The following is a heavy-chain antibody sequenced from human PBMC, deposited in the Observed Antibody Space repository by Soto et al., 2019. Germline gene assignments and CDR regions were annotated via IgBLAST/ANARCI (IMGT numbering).Heavy chain of an antibody. J-gene: IGHJ4*02. V-gene: IGHV3-30-3*01. CDR3: ARTPNWYYFDY. CDR2: ISDDGSNK. D-gene: IGHD1-1*01. Sequence: QVQLVESGGGVVQPGRSLRLSCAASGFTFSSYVMHWVRQAPGKGLEWVAVISDDGSNKYYADSVKGRFTISRDNSKNTLYLQMNSLRAEDTAVYYCARTPNWYYFDYWGQGTLVTVSS. CDR1: GFTFSSYV.